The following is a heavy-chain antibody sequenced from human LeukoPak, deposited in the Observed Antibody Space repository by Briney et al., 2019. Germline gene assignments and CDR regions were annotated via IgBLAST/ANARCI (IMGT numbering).Heavy chain of an antibody. Sequence: GGSLRLSCAASGFTFSSYAMHWVRQAPGKGLEYVSAISSNGGSTYYANSVKGRFTISRDNSKNTLYLQMGSLRAEDMAVYYCARAMRYYYDSSGYSQAFDYWGQGTLVTVSS. CDR1: GFTFSSYA. V-gene: IGHV3-64*01. J-gene: IGHJ4*02. D-gene: IGHD3-22*01. CDR2: ISSNGGST. CDR3: ARAMRYYYDSSGYSQAFDY.